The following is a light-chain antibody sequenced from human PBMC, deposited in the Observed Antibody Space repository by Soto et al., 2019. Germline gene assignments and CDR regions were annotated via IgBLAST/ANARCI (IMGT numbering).Light chain of an antibody. CDR1: QSVSSSY. CDR3: QQYNSPPYT. CDR2: GAS. Sequence: EIVLTQSPGTLSLSPGERVTLSCRASQSVSSSYLAWYQQKPGQAPRLIMYGASSRATGIPDRLSGSGSGTDFTLTISRLEPEDFAVYYCQQYNSPPYTFGQGTRLEIK. V-gene: IGKV3-20*01. J-gene: IGKJ2*01.